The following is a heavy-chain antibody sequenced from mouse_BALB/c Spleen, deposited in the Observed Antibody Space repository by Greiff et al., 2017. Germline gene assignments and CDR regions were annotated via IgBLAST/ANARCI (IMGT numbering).Heavy chain of an antibody. CDR1: GYTFSSYW. J-gene: IGHJ3*01. V-gene: IGHV1-9*01. CDR3: ARVGYGNYVSSWFAY. Sequence: QVQLQQSGAELMKPGASVKISCKATGYTFSSYWIEWVKQRPGHGLEWIGEILPGSGSTNYNEKFKGKATFTADTSSNTAYMQLSSLTSEDSAVYYCARVGYGNYVSSWFAYWGQGTLVTVSA. CDR2: ILPGSGST. D-gene: IGHD2-10*02.